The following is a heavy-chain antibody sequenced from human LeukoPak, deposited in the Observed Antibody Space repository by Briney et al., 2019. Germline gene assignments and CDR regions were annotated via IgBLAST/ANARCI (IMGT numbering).Heavy chain of an antibody. V-gene: IGHV3-23*01. Sequence: GSLRLSCAASGFTFSSYAMSWVRQAPEKGLEWVSTISGSADSTYYADSVRGRFTISSDTSKNTLYLQMNSLRAEDTAVYYCAKVRIMITFGGVIDYNWFDPWGQGTLVTVSS. CDR3: AKVRIMITFGGVIDYNWFDP. CDR2: ISGSADST. J-gene: IGHJ5*02. D-gene: IGHD3-16*02. CDR1: GFTFSSYA.